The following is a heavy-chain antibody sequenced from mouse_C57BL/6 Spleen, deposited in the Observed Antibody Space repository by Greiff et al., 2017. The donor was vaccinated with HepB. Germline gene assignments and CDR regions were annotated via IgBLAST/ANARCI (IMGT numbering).Heavy chain of an antibody. CDR2: INPYNGGT. CDR1: GYTFTDYY. Sequence: EVQLQESGPVLVKPGASVKMSCKASGYTFTDYYMNWVKQSHGKSLEWIGVINPYNGGTSYNQKFKGKATLTVDKSSSTAYMELNSLTSEDSAVYYWARDYYYGSSYLYFDVWGTGTTVTVSS. CDR3: ARDYYYGSSYLYFDV. D-gene: IGHD1-1*01. V-gene: IGHV1-19*01. J-gene: IGHJ1*03.